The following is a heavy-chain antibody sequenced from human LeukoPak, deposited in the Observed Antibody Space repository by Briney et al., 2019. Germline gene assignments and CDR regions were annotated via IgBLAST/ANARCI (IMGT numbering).Heavy chain of an antibody. Sequence: GGSLRLSCGASGFTLSGCTMHWVRQAPGKGLEWVSSISPSGGNIFLADAVQGRFTVSRDNAKNSLFLQMDSLRAEDTAMYYCARQSRPTIGAAASPFGHWGQGTVVSVSS. J-gene: IGHJ4*02. CDR3: ARQSRPTIGAAASPFGH. CDR2: ISPSGGNI. D-gene: IGHD6-13*01. V-gene: IGHV3-21*01. CDR1: GFTLSGCT.